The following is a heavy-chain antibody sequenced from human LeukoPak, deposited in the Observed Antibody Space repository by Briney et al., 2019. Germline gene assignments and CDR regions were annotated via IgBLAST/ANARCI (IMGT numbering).Heavy chain of an antibody. V-gene: IGHV4-59*01. CDR2: IYYSGST. CDR3: AREGDGSYDHSGYYYDY. CDR1: GGSISSYY. D-gene: IGHD3-22*01. Sequence: PSETLSLTCTVSGGSISSYYWSGIRQPPGKGLEWIGYIYYSGSTNYNPSLKSRVTISVDTSKNQFSLKLRSVTAADTAVYYCAREGDGSYDHSGYYYDYWGQGTLVTVSS. J-gene: IGHJ4*02.